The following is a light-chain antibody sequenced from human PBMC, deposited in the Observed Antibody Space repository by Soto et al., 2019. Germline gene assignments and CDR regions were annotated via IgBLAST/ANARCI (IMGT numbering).Light chain of an antibody. Sequence: EIVLTQSPGTLSLSPGERATLSCRASQSVGSSYLAWYLQKPGQAPRHLIYCAPDRATGIPDRFSGSGSGTDFTLIISRLEPEDFAVYYCQQYGNSPWTFGQGTKVEIK. CDR1: QSVGSSY. CDR2: CAP. CDR3: QQYGNSPWT. J-gene: IGKJ1*01. V-gene: IGKV3-20*01.